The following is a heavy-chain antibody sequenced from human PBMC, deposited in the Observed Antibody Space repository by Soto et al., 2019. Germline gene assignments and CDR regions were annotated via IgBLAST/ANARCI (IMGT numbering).Heavy chain of an antibody. CDR1: GFTFSSYS. CDR3: ARDRGVYYYYMDV. V-gene: IGHV3-21*01. J-gene: IGHJ6*03. Sequence: PGGSLRLSCAASGFTFSSYSMNWVRQAPGKGLEWVSSISSSSSYIYYADSVKGRFTISRDNAKNSLYLQMNSLRAEDTAVYYCARDRGVYYYYMDVWGKGTTVTVSS. CDR2: ISSSSSYI. D-gene: IGHD3-10*01.